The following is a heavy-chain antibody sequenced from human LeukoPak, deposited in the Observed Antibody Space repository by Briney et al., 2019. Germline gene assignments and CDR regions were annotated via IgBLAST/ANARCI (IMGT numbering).Heavy chain of an antibody. CDR3: ARDYGGNSELTFDY. D-gene: IGHD4-23*01. CDR2: IIPIFGIA. J-gene: IGHJ4*02. Sequence: ASVKVSYKASGGTFSSYAISWVRQAPGQGLEWMGRIIPIFGIANYAQKFQGRVTITADKSTSTAYMELSSLRSEDTAVYYCARDYGGNSELTFDYWGQGTLVTVSS. V-gene: IGHV1-69*04. CDR1: GGTFSSYA.